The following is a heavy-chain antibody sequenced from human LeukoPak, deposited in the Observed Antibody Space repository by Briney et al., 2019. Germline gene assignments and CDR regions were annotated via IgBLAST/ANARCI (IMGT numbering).Heavy chain of an antibody. CDR2: IDTSSSTM. CDR3: AREDDSWGPNNLDL. V-gene: IGHV3-48*02. Sequence: PGGSLRLSCAASGLTFSSHAMGWVRQAPGKGLEWISYIDTSSSTMYYADSVMGRFTISRDNAKESLYLQMNSLRDEDTAVYYCAREDDSWGPNNLDLWGQGTMVTVSS. D-gene: IGHD7-27*01. CDR1: GLTFSSHA. J-gene: IGHJ3*01.